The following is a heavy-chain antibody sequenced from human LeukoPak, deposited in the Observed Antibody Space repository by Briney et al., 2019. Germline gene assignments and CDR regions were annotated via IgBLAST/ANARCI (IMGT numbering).Heavy chain of an antibody. D-gene: IGHD4-17*01. J-gene: IGHJ4*02. V-gene: IGHV3-23*01. CDR3: AKAADYGGNTLYYFDY. CDR1: GFTFSSYA. Sequence: PGGSLRLSCAASGFTFSSYAMSWVRQAPGKGLEWVSAISGSGGSTYYADSVKGRFTISRDNSKNTLYLQMNSLRAEDTAVYYCAKAADYGGNTLYYFDYWGQGTLVTVSS. CDR2: ISGSGGST.